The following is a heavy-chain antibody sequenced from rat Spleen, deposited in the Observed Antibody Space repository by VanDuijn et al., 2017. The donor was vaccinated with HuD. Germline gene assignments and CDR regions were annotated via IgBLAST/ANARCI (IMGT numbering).Heavy chain of an antibody. D-gene: IGHD1-4*01. Sequence: EVQLVESGGGLVQPGRSMKLSCAASGFTFSDYYMAWVRQAPKKGLEWVATISTSGGTTYYRDSVKGRFTISRDNAKSTLYLQMNSLRSEDTATYYCARRHHGYTDYFDYWGQGVMVTVSS. CDR1: GFTFSDYY. V-gene: IGHV5-25*01. J-gene: IGHJ2*01. CDR3: ARRHHGYTDYFDY. CDR2: ISTSGGTT.